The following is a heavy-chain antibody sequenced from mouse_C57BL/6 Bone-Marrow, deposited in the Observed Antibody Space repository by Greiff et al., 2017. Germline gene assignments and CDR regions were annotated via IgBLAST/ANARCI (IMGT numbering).Heavy chain of an antibody. Sequence: VQVVESGAELARPGASVKLSCKASGYTFTSYGISWVKQRTGQGLEWIGEIYPRSGNTYYNEKFKGKATLTADKSSSTAYMELRSLTSEDSAVYFCAREDYYSNYGWFAYWGQGTLVTVSA. V-gene: IGHV1-81*01. CDR1: GYTFTSYG. J-gene: IGHJ3*01. CDR3: AREDYYSNYGWFAY. D-gene: IGHD2-5*01. CDR2: IYPRSGNT.